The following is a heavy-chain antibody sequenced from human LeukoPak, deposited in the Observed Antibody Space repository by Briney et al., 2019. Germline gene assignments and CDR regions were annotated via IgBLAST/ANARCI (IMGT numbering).Heavy chain of an antibody. CDR1: GGTFSGYY. CDR3: ARFKPEIVVVPAAILGYYYMDV. CDR2: SNDSGGT. V-gene: IGHV4-34*01. Sequence: SETLSLTCAVYGGTFSGYYWSWIRQPPGKRLEWVGESNDSGGTNYNPSLKSRVTISADKSKNQVSLKLTSVTAADTAVYYCARFKPEIVVVPAAILGYYYMDVWGKGTTVTVSS. D-gene: IGHD2-2*01. J-gene: IGHJ6*03.